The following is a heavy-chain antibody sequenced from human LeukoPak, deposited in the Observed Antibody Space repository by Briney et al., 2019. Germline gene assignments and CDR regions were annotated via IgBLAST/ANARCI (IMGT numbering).Heavy chain of an antibody. V-gene: IGHV3-30*02. CDR1: GFTFSSYG. J-gene: IGHJ4*02. CDR2: IRYDGSNK. Sequence: GGSLRLPCAASGFTFSSYGMHWVRQAPGKGLEWVAFIRYDGSNKYYADSVKGRFTISRDNSKNTLYLQMNSLRAEDTAVYYCAKGAVGRAAAPFDYWGQGTLVTVSS. CDR3: AKGAVGRAAAPFDY. D-gene: IGHD6-13*01.